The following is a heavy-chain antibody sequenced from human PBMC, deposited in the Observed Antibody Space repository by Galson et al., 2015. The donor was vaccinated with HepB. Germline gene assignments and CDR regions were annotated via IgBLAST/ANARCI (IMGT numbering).Heavy chain of an antibody. CDR1: GFTFSSYA. Sequence: SLRLSCAASGFTFSSYAMHWVRQAPGKGLEWVAVISYDGSNKYYADSVKGRFTISRDNSKNTLYLQMNSLRAEDTAVYYCASAELLWFGELSTAFDIWGQGTTVTVSS. V-gene: IGHV3-30-3*01. CDR3: ASAELLWFGELSTAFDI. CDR2: ISYDGSNK. J-gene: IGHJ3*02. D-gene: IGHD3-10*01.